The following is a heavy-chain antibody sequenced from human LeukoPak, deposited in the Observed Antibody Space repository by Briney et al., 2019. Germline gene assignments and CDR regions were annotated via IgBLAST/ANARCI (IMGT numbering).Heavy chain of an antibody. Sequence: GGSLRLSCAASGFTFSNYGIHWVRQAPGKGLEWVAVISYDGSNKYYADSVKGRCTISRDKSKNTVYLQMNSLRAGDTAVYYCAKEAGYSYGFDYWGQGTLVTVSS. J-gene: IGHJ4*02. CDR2: ISYDGSNK. V-gene: IGHV3-30*18. CDR3: AKEAGYSYGFDY. D-gene: IGHD5-18*01. CDR1: GFTFSNYG.